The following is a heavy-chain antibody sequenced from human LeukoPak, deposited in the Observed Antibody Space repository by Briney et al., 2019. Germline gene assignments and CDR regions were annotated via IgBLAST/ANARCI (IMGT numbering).Heavy chain of an antibody. Sequence: ASVKVSCTASGYTFTGYYMHWVRQAPGQGLEWMGWINPNSGGTNYAQKFQGRFTMTRDTSISTAYMELGRLRSDDTAVYYCARESEYYYFDYWGQGTLVTVSS. CDR1: GYTFTGYY. D-gene: IGHD6-6*01. J-gene: IGHJ4*02. CDR3: ARESEYYYFDY. V-gene: IGHV1-2*02. CDR2: INPNSGGT.